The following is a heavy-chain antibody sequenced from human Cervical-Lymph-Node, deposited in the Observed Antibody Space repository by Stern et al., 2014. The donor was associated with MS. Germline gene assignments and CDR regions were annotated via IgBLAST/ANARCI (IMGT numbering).Heavy chain of an antibody. Sequence: EVQLEESGAEVKKPGESLKISCQGSGDRFSSYWIAWVRQMPGKGLEWMGIIYPGASDTKYGPSFQGQVTISVDKSISTAYLQWSSMKASDTGTFYCARLGVVASTHSGMDVWGQGTTVTVSS. CDR1: GDRFSSYW. CDR3: ARLGVVASTHSGMDV. D-gene: IGHD2-15*01. V-gene: IGHV5-51*01. CDR2: IYPGASDT. J-gene: IGHJ6*02.